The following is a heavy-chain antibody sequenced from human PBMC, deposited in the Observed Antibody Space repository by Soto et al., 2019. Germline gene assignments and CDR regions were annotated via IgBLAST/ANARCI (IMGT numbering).Heavy chain of an antibody. Sequence: SETLSLTCTVSGGSISSYYWSWIRQPPGKGLEWIGYIYYSGSTNYNPSLKSRVTISVDTSKNQFSLKLSSVTAADTAVYYCARAPGTLWFGELSHYYGMDVWGQGTTVTVSS. V-gene: IGHV4-59*12. D-gene: IGHD3-10*01. J-gene: IGHJ6*02. CDR3: ARAPGTLWFGELSHYYGMDV. CDR1: GGSISSYY. CDR2: IYYSGST.